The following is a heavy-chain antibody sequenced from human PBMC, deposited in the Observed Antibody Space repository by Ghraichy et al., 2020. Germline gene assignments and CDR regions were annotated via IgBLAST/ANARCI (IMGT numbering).Heavy chain of an antibody. CDR1: GYTFTSYD. J-gene: IGHJ6*02. D-gene: IGHD1-26*01. CDR2: MNPNSGNT. Sequence: ASVKVSCKASGYTFTSYDINWVRQATGQGLEWMGWMNPNSGNTGYAQKFQGRVTMTRNTSISTAYMELSSLRSEDTAVYYCARMWELGYYYGMDVWGQGTTVTVSS. CDR3: ARMWELGYYYGMDV. V-gene: IGHV1-8*01.